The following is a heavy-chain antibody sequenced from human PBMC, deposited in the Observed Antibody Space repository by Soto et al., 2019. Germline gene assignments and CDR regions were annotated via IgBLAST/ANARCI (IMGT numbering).Heavy chain of an antibody. V-gene: IGHV3-74*01. Sequence: PGESLKISCAASGFTFSNYWMHWVRQAPGKGLVWVSRIDSDGSRITYADFVKGRFTISRDNAKNTVYLHMNSLTAEDTAVYYRVRTSLVVAVATREDFWGQGTLVTVSS. J-gene: IGHJ4*02. CDR1: GFTFSNYW. D-gene: IGHD2-15*01. CDR3: VRTSLVVAVATREDF. CDR2: IDSDGSRI.